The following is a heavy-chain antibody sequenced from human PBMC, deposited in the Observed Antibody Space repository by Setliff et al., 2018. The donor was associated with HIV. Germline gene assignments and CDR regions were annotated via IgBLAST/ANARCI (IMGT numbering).Heavy chain of an antibody. Sequence: PGGSLRLSCTGSGFTFSRYWMSWVRRAPGKGLEWVANIKQDGSEKYYVDSVKGRFTISRDNAKKSLYLQMNSLRAEDTALYYCARDYSRYTWNYFDYWGQGTLVTVSS. CDR3: ARDYSRYTWNYFDY. CDR1: GFTFSRYW. J-gene: IGHJ4*02. V-gene: IGHV3-7*03. D-gene: IGHD1-20*01. CDR2: IKQDGSEK.